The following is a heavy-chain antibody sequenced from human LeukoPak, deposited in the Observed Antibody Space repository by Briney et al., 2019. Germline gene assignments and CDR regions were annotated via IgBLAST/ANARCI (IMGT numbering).Heavy chain of an antibody. J-gene: IGHJ4*02. CDR1: GFTFSSYA. D-gene: IGHD4-23*01. CDR2: ISYDGSNK. V-gene: IGHV3-30-3*01. CDR3: ARPAYGRWIGYFDY. Sequence: PGGSPRLSCAASGFTFSSYAMHWVRQAPGKGLEWVAVISYDGSNKYYADSVKGRFTISRDNSKNTLYLQMNSLRAEDTAVYYCARPAYGRWIGYFDYWGQGTLVTVSS.